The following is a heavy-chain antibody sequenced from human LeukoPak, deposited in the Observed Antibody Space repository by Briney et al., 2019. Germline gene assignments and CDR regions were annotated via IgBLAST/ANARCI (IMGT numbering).Heavy chain of an antibody. Sequence: SETLSLTCTVSGGSISSYYWSWIWQPPGKGLEWIGYIYYSGSTNYNPSLKSRVTISVDTSKNQFSLKLSSVTAADTAVYYCAMLTGYSSGWHVDYWGQGTLVTVSS. CDR3: AMLTGYSSGWHVDY. J-gene: IGHJ4*02. D-gene: IGHD6-19*01. CDR1: GGSISSYY. V-gene: IGHV4-59*08. CDR2: IYYSGST.